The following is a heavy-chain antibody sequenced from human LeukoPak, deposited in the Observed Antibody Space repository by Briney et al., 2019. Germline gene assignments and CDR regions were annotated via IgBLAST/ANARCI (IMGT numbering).Heavy chain of an antibody. CDR1: GGTFSSYS. CDR3: ASGYLGLYYYYYYMYV. D-gene: IGHD5-18*01. J-gene: IGHJ6*03. CDR2: IIPIFGTA. Sequence: SVKVSCKASGGTFSSYSISWVRQAPGQGLEWMGGIIPIFGTANYAQKFQGRVTITTDKSTSTAYMELSSLRSEDTAVYYCASGYLGLYYYYYYMYVWGKGTTITVSS. V-gene: IGHV1-69*05.